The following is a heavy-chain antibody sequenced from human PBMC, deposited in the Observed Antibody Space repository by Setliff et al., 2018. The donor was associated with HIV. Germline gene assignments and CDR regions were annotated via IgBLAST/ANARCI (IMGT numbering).Heavy chain of an antibody. CDR2: IYPGDSNT. V-gene: IGHV5-51*01. CDR3: ATPISITSGSAFDY. Sequence: PGESLKISCKGSGYSFISYWIGWARQMPGKGLEWMGIIYPGDSNTKYSPSFQGQVTLSVDKSISTAYLQWSSLTASDTAMYYCATPISITSGSAFDYWGQGTLVTVSS. D-gene: IGHD2-2*01. CDR1: GYSFISYW. J-gene: IGHJ4*02.